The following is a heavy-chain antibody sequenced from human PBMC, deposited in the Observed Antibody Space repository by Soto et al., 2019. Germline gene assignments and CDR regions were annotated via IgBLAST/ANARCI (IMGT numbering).Heavy chain of an antibody. D-gene: IGHD6-25*01. V-gene: IGHV1-8*01. CDR2: MSPHNGNT. Sequence: ASVKVSCKASGYTFTTYDIPWVRQATGQGLEWMGWMSPHNGNTGFAQKFRGRVTIDRNTSISTAYMELSGLGSEDTAVYYCARRKERSGPHYFDYWGQGALVTVSS. CDR3: ARRKERSGPHYFDY. CDR1: GYTFTTYD. J-gene: IGHJ4*02.